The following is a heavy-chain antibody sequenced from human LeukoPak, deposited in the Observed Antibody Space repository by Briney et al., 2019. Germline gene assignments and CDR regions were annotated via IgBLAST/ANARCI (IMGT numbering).Heavy chain of an antibody. Sequence: GESLKISCQDSKYSFTNYWIGWVRQMPGKGLEWMGIIRPDDSDTRYSPSFQGRVTISADKSISTAYLQWTSLKVSDTAMYYCARQDKIAVAGRTGFGYWGQGTLVTVSS. CDR2: IRPDDSDT. J-gene: IGHJ4*02. CDR3: ARQDKIAVAGRTGFGY. D-gene: IGHD6-19*01. V-gene: IGHV5-51*01. CDR1: KYSFTNYW.